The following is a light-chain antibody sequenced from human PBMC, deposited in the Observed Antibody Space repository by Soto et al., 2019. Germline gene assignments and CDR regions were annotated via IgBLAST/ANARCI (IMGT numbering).Light chain of an antibody. CDR3: CSYAGSSNV. J-gene: IGLJ1*01. CDR1: SSDVGSYNL. V-gene: IGLV2-23*03. CDR2: EGS. Sequence: QSVLAQPASVSGSPGQSITISCTGTSSDVGSYNLVSWYQQHPGKAPKLMIYEGSKRPSGVSNRFSGSKSGNTASLTISGLQAQDEADYYCCSYAGSSNVFGSGTKVTLL.